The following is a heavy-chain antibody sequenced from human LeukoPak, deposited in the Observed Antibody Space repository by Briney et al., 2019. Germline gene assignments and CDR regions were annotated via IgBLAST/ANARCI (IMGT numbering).Heavy chain of an antibody. CDR2: IYYSGST. CDR3: AFGVAATPDAFDI. CDR1: GGSISSGDYY. D-gene: IGHD6-25*01. Sequence: SQTLSLTCTVSGGSISSGDYYWSWIRQPPGKGLEWIGYIYYSGSTYYNPSLKSRVTISVDTSKNQFSLKLSSVTAADTAVYYCAFGVAATPDAFDIWGQGTMVTVSS. V-gene: IGHV4-30-4*08. J-gene: IGHJ3*02.